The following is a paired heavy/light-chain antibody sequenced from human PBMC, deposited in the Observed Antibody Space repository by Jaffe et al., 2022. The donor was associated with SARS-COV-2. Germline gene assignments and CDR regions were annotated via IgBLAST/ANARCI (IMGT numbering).Light chain of an antibody. J-gene: IGKJ2*01. V-gene: IGKV1-5*03. CDR2: KAS. CDR1: QNIDRW. Sequence: DFQMTQSPSTLSASVGDRVTITCRASQNIDRWMAWFQQKPGKDPTLLIYKASNLAGGVPSRFSGSGSGTEFTLTISSLLPDDSATYYCQRDNYYFGQGTRLEI. CDR3: QRDNYY.
Heavy chain of an antibody. V-gene: IGHV3-7*01. CDR2: IKGDGSET. CDR3: ARDEL. CDR1: GFPFTNYW. J-gene: IGHJ1*01. Sequence: EVLLVQSGGGLVQPGGSLRLSCVASGFPFTNYWMNWVRQAPGKGLEWLANIKGDGSETNYLDSVKGRFTISRDNVKNLLFLQMNSLRAEDTAVYYCARDELWAPGTLVTVSS. D-gene: IGHD1-7*01.